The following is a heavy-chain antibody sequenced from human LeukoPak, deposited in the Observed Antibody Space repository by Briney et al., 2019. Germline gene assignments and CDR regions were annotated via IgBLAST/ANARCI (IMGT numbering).Heavy chain of an antibody. CDR3: ARTPNYGDYEDDWYFDL. D-gene: IGHD4-17*01. CDR1: GGSISSYY. V-gene: IGHV4-59*01. CDR2: IYYSGST. Sequence: SETLSLTCTVSGGSISSYYWSWIRQPPGKGLEWIGYIYYSGSTNYNPSLKSRVTISVDTSKNQFSLKLSSVTAADTAVYYCARTPNYGDYEDDWYFDLWGRGTLVTVSS. J-gene: IGHJ2*01.